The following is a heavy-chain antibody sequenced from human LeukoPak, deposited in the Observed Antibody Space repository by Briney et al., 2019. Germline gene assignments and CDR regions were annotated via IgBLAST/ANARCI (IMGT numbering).Heavy chain of an antibody. V-gene: IGHV4-59*08. D-gene: IGHD1-26*01. J-gene: IGHJ4*02. Sequence: SETLPLSCTVSGGSIRTYDRAWIRQSPGKGLEWIGYIDNSGSTYYFPSLKSRVTISVDTSKSQFSLRLDSVTAADTAIYYCASGPWELDYWGQGTLVTVSS. CDR3: ASGPWELDY. CDR2: IDNSGST. CDR1: GGSIRTYD.